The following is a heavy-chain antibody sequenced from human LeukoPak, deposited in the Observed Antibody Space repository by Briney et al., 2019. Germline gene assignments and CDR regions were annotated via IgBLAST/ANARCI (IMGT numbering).Heavy chain of an antibody. CDR2: ISWNSGTI. CDR3: ARDASPGYFDL. V-gene: IGHV3-9*01. CDR1: GFTFDDYA. Sequence: GGSLRLSCAASGFTFDDYAMHWVRQAPGKGRGWVSGISWNSGTIGYADSVKGRFTISRDNAKNTLYLHMDSLSPEDTAVYYCARDASPGYFDLWGRGTLVTVSS. D-gene: IGHD2-15*01. J-gene: IGHJ2*01.